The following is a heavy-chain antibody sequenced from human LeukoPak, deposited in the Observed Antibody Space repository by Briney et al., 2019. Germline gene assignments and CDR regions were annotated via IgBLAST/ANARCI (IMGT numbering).Heavy chain of an antibody. J-gene: IGHJ6*03. D-gene: IGHD2-2*01. CDR1: GGSISSYC. CDR3: ARHWEKYQLLGYYYYYYMDV. V-gene: IGHV4-4*09. Sequence: SETLSLTCTVSGGSISSYCWSWIRQPPGKGLEWIGYIYTSGSTNYNPSLKSRVTISVDTSKNQFSLKLSSVTAADKAVYYCARHWEKYQLLGYYYYYYMDVWGKGTTVTVSS. CDR2: IYTSGST.